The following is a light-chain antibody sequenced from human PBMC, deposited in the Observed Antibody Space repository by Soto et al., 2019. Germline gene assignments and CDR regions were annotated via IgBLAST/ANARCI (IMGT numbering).Light chain of an antibody. CDR3: VAWDGSLHGWV. CDR2: ANS. V-gene: IGLV1-40*01. Sequence: QAVVTQPPSVSGAPGQRVTISCTGSSSNIGAAYDVHWYQQLPGTAPKLLIYANSNRPSGVPDRFSASRSGTSASLAISGLQSDDEATYYCVAWDGSLHGWVFGGGTKLTVL. CDR1: SSNIGAAYD. J-gene: IGLJ3*02.